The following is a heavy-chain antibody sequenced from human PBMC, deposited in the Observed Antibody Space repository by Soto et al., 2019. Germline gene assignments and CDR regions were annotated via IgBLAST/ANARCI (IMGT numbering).Heavy chain of an antibody. CDR2: IGTSSSYI. Sequence: VGSLRLSCAASGFTFSSYTMNWVRQAPGRGLEWVSSIGTSSSYIYYADSVKGRFTISRDNAKNSLFLQMNSLRADDTAVYYCARDSVRDYLYYYYGMDVWGQGTTVTVSS. CDR3: ARDSVRDYLYYYYGMDV. J-gene: IGHJ6*02. CDR1: GFTFSSYT. D-gene: IGHD4-17*01. V-gene: IGHV3-21*01.